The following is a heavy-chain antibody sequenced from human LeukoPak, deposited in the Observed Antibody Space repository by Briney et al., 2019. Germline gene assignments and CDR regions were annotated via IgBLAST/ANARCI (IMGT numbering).Heavy chain of an antibody. J-gene: IGHJ6*03. V-gene: IGHV3-20*04. Sequence: GGSLRLSCAASGFTFDDYGMSWVRQAPGKGLEWVSGINWNGGSTGYADSVKGRFTISRDNAKNSLYLQMNSLRAEDTALYYCARVPEGVGVVTPTYYYYYYMDVWGKGTTVTVSS. CDR2: INWNGGST. D-gene: IGHD3-3*01. CDR3: ARVPEGVGVVTPTYYYYYYMDV. CDR1: GFTFDDYG.